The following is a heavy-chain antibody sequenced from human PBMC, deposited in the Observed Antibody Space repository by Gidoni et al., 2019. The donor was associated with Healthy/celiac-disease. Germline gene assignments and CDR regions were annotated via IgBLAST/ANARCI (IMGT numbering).Heavy chain of an antibody. CDR1: GFTFGDYA. CDR2: IRSKAYGGTT. CDR3: TRSAYSYVFVFFDY. V-gene: IGHV3-49*03. J-gene: IGHJ4*02. D-gene: IGHD5-18*01. Sequence: EVQLVESGGGLVQPGRSLRLSCTASGFTFGDYAMSWFRQAPGKGLEWVGFIRSKAYGGTTEYAASVKGRFTISRDDSKSIAYLQMNSLKTEDTAVYYCTRSAYSYVFVFFDYWGQGTLVTVSS.